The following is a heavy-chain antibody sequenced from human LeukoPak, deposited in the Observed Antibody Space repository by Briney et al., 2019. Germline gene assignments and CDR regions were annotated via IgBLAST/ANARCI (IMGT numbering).Heavy chain of an antibody. D-gene: IGHD6-13*01. CDR3: ARGGSSSSYYNNYGMDV. Sequence: ASVKVSCRASGYSLTSFDINWVRQGSGQGLEWMGWMNPKRGNTGYAPTFQGRVTITRDTSIDTAFMELSSLRPDDTAVYYCARGGSSSSYYNNYGMDVWGQGTTITVSS. J-gene: IGHJ6*02. CDR2: MNPKRGNT. CDR1: GYSLTSFD. V-gene: IGHV1-8*01.